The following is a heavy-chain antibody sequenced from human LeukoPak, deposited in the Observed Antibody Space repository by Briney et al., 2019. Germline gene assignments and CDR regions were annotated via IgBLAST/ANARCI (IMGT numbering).Heavy chain of an antibody. CDR3: ARVGYDFWSGYYGNWFDP. V-gene: IGHV4-59*01. J-gene: IGHJ5*02. CDR1: GGSISSYC. Sequence: PSDTLSLTGTGSGGSISSYCWSWIRQPPGKGLEWIGYIYYSGSTNYNPSLKSRVTISVDTSKNQFSLKLSSVTAADTAVYYCARVGYDFWSGYYGNWFDPWGQGTLVTVSS. CDR2: IYYSGST. D-gene: IGHD3-3*01.